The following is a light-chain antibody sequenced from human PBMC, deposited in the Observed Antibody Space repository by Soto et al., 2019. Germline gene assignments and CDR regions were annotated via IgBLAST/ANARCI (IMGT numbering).Light chain of an antibody. CDR2: DAS. CDR1: QSISSY. J-gene: IGKJ5*01. V-gene: IGKV3-11*01. CDR3: HQRSNWPPIT. Sequence: PGERATLSCRTSQSISSYLAWYQQKPGQAPRLLIYDASNRATGIPARFSGSGSGTDFTLTISSLEPEDFAVYYCHQRSNWPPITFGQGTRLEIK.